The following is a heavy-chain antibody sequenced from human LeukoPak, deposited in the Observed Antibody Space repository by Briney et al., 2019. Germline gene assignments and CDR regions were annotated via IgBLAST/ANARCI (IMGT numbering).Heavy chain of an antibody. CDR3: ARASRPYYYDSSGWYFDL. D-gene: IGHD3-22*01. CDR2: INPSGGST. CDR1: GGTFSSYA. J-gene: IGHJ2*01. Sequence: ASVKVSCKASGGTFSSYAISWVRQAPGQGLEWMGIINPSGGSTSYAQKFQGRVTMTRDTSTSTVYMELSSLRSEDTAVYYCARASRPYYYDSSGWYFDLWGRGTLVTVSS. V-gene: IGHV1-46*01.